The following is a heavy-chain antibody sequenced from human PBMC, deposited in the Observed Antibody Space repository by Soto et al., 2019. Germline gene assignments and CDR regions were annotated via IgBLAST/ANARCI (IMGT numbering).Heavy chain of an antibody. CDR2: IDWDDDK. J-gene: IGHJ5*02. D-gene: IGHD6-13*01. CDR3: ARIQAEAGQKWFDP. Sequence: VSGPTLVNPTQTLTLTCTFSGFSLSTSGMCVSWIRQPPGKALEWLALIDWDDDKYYSTSLKTRLTISKDTSKNQVVLTMTNMDPVDTATYYCARIQAEAGQKWFDPWGQGTLVTVSS. V-gene: IGHV2-70*01. CDR1: GFSLSTSGMC.